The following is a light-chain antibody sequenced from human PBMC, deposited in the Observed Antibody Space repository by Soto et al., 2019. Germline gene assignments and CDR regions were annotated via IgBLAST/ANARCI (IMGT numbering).Light chain of an antibody. V-gene: IGKV1-39*01. J-gene: IGKJ3*01. CDR3: QQSYSTPPFT. Sequence: DLQMTPSPSSLSASVGDRVTITCRASQSISSYLNWYQQKPGKAPKLLIYAASSLQSGVPSRFSGSGSGTDFTLTISSLQPEDFATYYCQQSYSTPPFTFGPGTKVDIK. CDR1: QSISSY. CDR2: AAS.